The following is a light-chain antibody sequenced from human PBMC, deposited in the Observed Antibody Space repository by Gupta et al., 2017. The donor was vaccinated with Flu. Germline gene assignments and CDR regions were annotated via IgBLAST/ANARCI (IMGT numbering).Light chain of an antibody. CDR3: QQRSNWRSLT. CDR2: DAS. V-gene: IGKV3-11*01. J-gene: IGKJ4*01. CDR1: QSVSSY. Sequence: EIVFTQSPATLSLSPGERATLSCRASQSVSSYLAWYQQKPGQAPRLLIYDASTRATGIPARFSGSGSGTDFTLTISSLEPEDFAVYYCQQRSNWRSLTFGGGTKVEIK.